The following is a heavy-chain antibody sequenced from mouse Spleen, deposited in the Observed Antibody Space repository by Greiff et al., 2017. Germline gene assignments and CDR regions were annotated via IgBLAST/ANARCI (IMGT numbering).Heavy chain of an antibody. V-gene: IGHV5-12-2*01. CDR1: GFTFSSYT. CDR3: AREGITTALYWYFDV. Sequence: EVKLVESGGGLVQPGGSLKLSCAASGFTFSSYTMSWVRQTPEKRLEWVAYISNGGGSTYYPDTVKGRFTISRDNAKNTLYLQMSSLKSEDTAMYYCAREGITTALYWYFDVWGAGTTVTVSS. D-gene: IGHD1-2*01. J-gene: IGHJ1*01. CDR2: ISNGGGST.